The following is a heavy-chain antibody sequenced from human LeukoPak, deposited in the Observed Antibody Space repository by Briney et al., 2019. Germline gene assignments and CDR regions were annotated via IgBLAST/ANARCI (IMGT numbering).Heavy chain of an antibody. CDR2: ISSGGST. J-gene: IGHJ4*02. Sequence: GGSLRLSCAVSGFTVSSNYMSWVRQAPGRALQWVSVISSGGSTYYADSVKGRFIISRDNSKNMLYLQMNSLRAEDTAVYYCVYSSDYYYYFDCWGQGTLVTVSS. D-gene: IGHD3-22*01. CDR3: VYSSDYYYYFDC. V-gene: IGHV3-53*01. CDR1: GFTVSSNY.